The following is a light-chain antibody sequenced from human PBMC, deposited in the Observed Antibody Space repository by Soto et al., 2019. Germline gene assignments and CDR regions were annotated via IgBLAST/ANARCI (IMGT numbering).Light chain of an antibody. CDR2: STN. V-gene: IGLV1-44*01. CDR3: AAWDDSLNGEVV. CDR1: SSNIGSNS. J-gene: IGLJ2*01. Sequence: QPVLTQPPSASGTPGQRVTISCSGSSSNIGSNSVNWYQQVPGTAPKLLIYSTNQRPSGGPDRFSGSKSDTSASLAISGLQSEDEADYYCAAWDDSLNGEVVFGGGTKLTVL.